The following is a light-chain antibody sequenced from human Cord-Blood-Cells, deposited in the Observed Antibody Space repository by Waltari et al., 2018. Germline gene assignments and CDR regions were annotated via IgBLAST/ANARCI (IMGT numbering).Light chain of an antibody. CDR2: GAS. V-gene: IGKV3-20*01. CDR1: QRVTSSY. Sequence: EIVLTQSPGTLSLSPGDTATLSCRASQRVTSSYLALYQQKPGQAPRLLIYGASSRATGIPDRFSGSGSGTDFTLTISRLEPEDFAVYYCQQYGSSLLFTFGPGTKVDIK. CDR3: QQYGSSLLFT. J-gene: IGKJ3*01.